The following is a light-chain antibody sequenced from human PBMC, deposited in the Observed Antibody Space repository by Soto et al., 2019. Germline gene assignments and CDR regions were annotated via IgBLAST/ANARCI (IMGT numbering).Light chain of an antibody. J-gene: IGKJ2*01. Sequence: DIQMTQSPSTLSASVGDRVTITCRASQSISSWLAWYQQKQGKAPKLLIDDASSLESGLPSRFSGSGSGTAFTLTISSLQPDDFATYYCQQYNSYSPYTFGQGTKLEIK. CDR2: DAS. CDR1: QSISSW. V-gene: IGKV1-5*01. CDR3: QQYNSYSPYT.